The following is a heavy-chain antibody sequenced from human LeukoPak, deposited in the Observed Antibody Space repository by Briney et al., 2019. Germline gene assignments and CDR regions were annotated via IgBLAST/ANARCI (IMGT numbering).Heavy chain of an antibody. V-gene: IGHV3-30-3*01. CDR1: GFTFSSYA. Sequence: GGSLRLSCAASGFTFSSYAMHWVRQAPGKGLEWVAVISYDGSNKYYADPVKGRFTISRDNSKNTLYLQMNSLRAEDTAVYYCAREIGITMIVVGAYWGQGTLVTVSS. D-gene: IGHD3-22*01. J-gene: IGHJ4*02. CDR3: AREIGITMIVVGAY. CDR2: ISYDGSNK.